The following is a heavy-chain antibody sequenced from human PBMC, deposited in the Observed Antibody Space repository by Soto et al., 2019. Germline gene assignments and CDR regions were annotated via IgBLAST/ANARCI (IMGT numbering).Heavy chain of an antibody. J-gene: IGHJ6*02. CDR1: GGSFSGYY. CDR3: ARAAAGYYYYYGMDV. V-gene: IGHV4-34*01. D-gene: IGHD6-13*01. Sequence: SETLSLTCAVYGGSFSGYYWSWIRQPPGKGLEWIGEINHSGSTNYNPSLKSRVTISVDTSKNQFSLKLSSVTAADTAVYYCARAAAGYYYYYGMDVWGQGTTVTVSS. CDR2: INHSGST.